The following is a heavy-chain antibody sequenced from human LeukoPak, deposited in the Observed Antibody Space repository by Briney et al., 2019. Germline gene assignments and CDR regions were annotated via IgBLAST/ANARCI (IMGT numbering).Heavy chain of an antibody. V-gene: IGHV3-30*18. CDR2: ISYDGNNK. J-gene: IGHJ4*02. CDR3: AKGSEMAFDY. CDR1: GFSFSYYG. D-gene: IGHD5-24*01. Sequence: GGSLRLSCAASGFSFSYYGMHWVRQTPGKGLEWVAVISYDGNNKYYADSVKGRFTISRDNSKNTLNLQMNTLRAEDTAVYYCAKGSEMAFDYWGQGTLVTVSS.